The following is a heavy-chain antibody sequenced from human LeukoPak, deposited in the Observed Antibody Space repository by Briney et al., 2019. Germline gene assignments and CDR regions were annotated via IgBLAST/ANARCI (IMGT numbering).Heavy chain of an antibody. J-gene: IGHJ4*02. V-gene: IGHV4-59*12. CDR2: IYYSGST. Sequence: KSSETLSLTCTVSGGSISSYYWSWIRQPPGKGLEWIGYIYYSGSTNYNPSLKSRVTISVDTSKNQFSLKLSSVTAADTAVYYCARVWGSSWYDWRYYFDYWGQGTLVTVSS. CDR1: GGSISSYY. D-gene: IGHD6-13*01. CDR3: ARVWGSSWYDWRYYFDY.